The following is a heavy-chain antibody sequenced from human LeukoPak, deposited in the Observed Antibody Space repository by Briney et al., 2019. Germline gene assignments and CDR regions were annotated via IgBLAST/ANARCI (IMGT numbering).Heavy chain of an antibody. J-gene: IGHJ4*02. Sequence: GGSLRLSCAASGFTFSSYSINWVRQAPGKGLEWVSYISSSSSTIYYADSVKGRFTISRDNAKNSLYLQMNSLRAEDTAVYYCARKLGTRSMIVVVITSFDYWGQGTLVTVSS. CDR1: GFTFSSYS. V-gene: IGHV3-48*01. CDR3: ARKLGTRSMIVVVITSFDY. CDR2: ISSSSSTI. D-gene: IGHD3-22*01.